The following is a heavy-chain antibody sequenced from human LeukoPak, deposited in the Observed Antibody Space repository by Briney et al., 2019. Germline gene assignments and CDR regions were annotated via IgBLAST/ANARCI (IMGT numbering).Heavy chain of an antibody. CDR3: AKDRGLRWYDYYYYGMDV. V-gene: IGHV3-30-3*01. D-gene: IGHD4-23*01. J-gene: IGHJ6*02. Sequence: PGRSLRLSCAASGFTFSSYAMHWVRQAPGKGLEWVAVISYDGSNKYYADSVKGRFTISRDNSKNTLYLQMNSLRAEDTAVYYCAKDRGLRWYDYYYYGMDVWGQGTTVTVSS. CDR2: ISYDGSNK. CDR1: GFTFSSYA.